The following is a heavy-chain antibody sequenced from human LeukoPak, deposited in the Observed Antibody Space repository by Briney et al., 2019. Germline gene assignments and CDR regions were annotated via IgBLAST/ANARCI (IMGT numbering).Heavy chain of an antibody. V-gene: IGHV3-7*03. D-gene: IGHD2-2*01. J-gene: IGHJ5*02. CDR2: INQDGTEK. Sequence: GSLRLSCAASGFTFSSYWMSWVRQAPGEGLEWVAKINQDGTEKAYVDSVRGRFTISRDNSKNTLYLQMNSLRAEDTAVYYCAKDPSSSTRRDWFDPWGQGTLVTVSS. CDR1: GFTFSSYW. CDR3: AKDPSSSTRRDWFDP.